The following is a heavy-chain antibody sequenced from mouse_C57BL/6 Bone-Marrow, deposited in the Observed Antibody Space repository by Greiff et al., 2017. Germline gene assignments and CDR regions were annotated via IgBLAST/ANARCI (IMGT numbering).Heavy chain of an antibody. J-gene: IGHJ3*01. CDR3: ARYYYGSSYAAY. V-gene: IGHV1-26*01. CDR2: INPNNGGT. D-gene: IGHD1-1*01. CDR1: GYTFTDYY. Sequence: EVQLQQSGPELVKPGASVKISCKASGYTFTDYYMNWVKQSHGKSLEWIGDINPNNGGTSYNQKFKGKATLTVDKSSSTAYMELRSLTSEDSAVYYCARYYYGSSYAAYWGQGTLVTVSA.